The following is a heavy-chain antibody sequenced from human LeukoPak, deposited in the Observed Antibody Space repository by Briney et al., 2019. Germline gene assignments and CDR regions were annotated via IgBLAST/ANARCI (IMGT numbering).Heavy chain of an antibody. J-gene: IGHJ3*01. CDR1: GFTFSNYN. D-gene: IGHD3-22*01. Sequence: GGTLRLSCAASGFTFSNYNMNWVRQAPGKGLEWVSSISSSSTYIYYADSVKGRFAISRDNSKNTLYLQMNSLRAEDTALYYCAKLSYHDSGGPPLWGQGTMVTVSS. CDR3: AKLSYHDSGGPPL. V-gene: IGHV3-21*04. CDR2: ISSSSTYI.